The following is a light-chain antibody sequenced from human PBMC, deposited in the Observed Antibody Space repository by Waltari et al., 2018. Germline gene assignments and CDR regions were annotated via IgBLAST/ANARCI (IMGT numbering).Light chain of an antibody. CDR1: QSVSRT. Sequence: EIVLTQSPGILSLSPGERATLSCRASQSVSRTLAWYQQKLGQAPRLLIYGASTRATGIPDRFSGGGSGTDFSLTISRLEPEDFAVYYCQHYVRLPATFGQGTKVEIK. CDR3: QHYVRLPAT. CDR2: GAS. V-gene: IGKV3-20*01. J-gene: IGKJ1*01.